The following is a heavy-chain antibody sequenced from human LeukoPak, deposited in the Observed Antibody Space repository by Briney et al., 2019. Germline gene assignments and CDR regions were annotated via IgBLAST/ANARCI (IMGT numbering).Heavy chain of an antibody. V-gene: IGHV3-30*03. J-gene: IGHJ4*02. CDR1: GFSFSTYG. Sequence: GGSLRLSCEVSGFSFSTYGMYWVRQAPGKGLKSVAVISYDGSKTYYADSVKGRSTISRDNPKNTVYLQLNSLRAEDTAVYYCARLPPSVFGVGTGDFDYWGQGTLVTVSS. CDR3: ARLPPSVFGVGTGDFDY. D-gene: IGHD2-8*02. CDR2: ISYDGSKT.